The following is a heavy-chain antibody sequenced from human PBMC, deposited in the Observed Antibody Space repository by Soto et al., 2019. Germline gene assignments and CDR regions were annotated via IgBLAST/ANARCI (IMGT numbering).Heavy chain of an antibody. V-gene: IGHV4-59*12. CDR3: ARGSIAAAGTPYDY. CDR2: INHSGST. J-gene: IGHJ4*02. CDR1: SGSISSFY. D-gene: IGHD6-13*01. Sequence: SETLSLTCTVSSGSISSFYSSWIRQPPGKGLEWIGYINHSGSTNYNPSLKSRVTISVDTSKNQFSLKLSSVTAADTAVYYCARGSIAAAGTPYDYWGQGTLVTVSS.